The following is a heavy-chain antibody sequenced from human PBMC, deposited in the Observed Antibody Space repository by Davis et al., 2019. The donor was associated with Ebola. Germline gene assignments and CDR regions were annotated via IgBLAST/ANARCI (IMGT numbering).Heavy chain of an antibody. CDR2: IKSKTDGGTT. D-gene: IGHD3-22*01. CDR1: GFTFSNAW. V-gene: IGHV3-15*01. J-gene: IGHJ4*02. Sequence: PGGSLRLSCAASGFTFSNAWMSWVRQAPGKGLEWVGRIKSKTDGGTTDYAAPVKGRFTISRDDSKNTLYLQMNSLKTEDTAVYYCARGGWAQLDSSGYYYDLWGQGTLVTVSS. CDR3: ARGGWAQLDSSGYYYDL.